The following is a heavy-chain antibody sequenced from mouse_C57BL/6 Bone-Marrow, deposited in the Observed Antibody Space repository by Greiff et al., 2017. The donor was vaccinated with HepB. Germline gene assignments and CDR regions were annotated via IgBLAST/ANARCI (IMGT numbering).Heavy chain of an antibody. CDR3: TTGWLDAY. CDR2: IDPENGDT. Sequence: VQLQQSGAELVRPGATVKLSCTASGFNIKDDYMHWVKQRLEQGLERIGWIDPENGDTEYASKFQDKATITADTSSNTAYLQLSSLTSEDTAVYYCTTGWLDAYWGQGTLVTVSA. V-gene: IGHV14-4*01. D-gene: IGHD2-3*01. J-gene: IGHJ3*01. CDR1: GFNIKDDY.